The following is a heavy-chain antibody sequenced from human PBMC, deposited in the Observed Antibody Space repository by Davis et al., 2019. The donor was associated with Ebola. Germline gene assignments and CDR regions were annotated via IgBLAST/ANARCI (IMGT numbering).Heavy chain of an antibody. CDR3: ASHVVSTDAFDI. Sequence: SETLSLTCAVYGGSFSGYYWSWIRQPPGKGLEWIGYIYYSGSTYYNPSLKSRVTISVDTSKNQFSLKLSSVTAADTAVYYCASHVVSTDAFDIWGQGAMVTVSS. V-gene: IGHV4-34*09. CDR2: IYYSGST. J-gene: IGHJ3*02. D-gene: IGHD3-22*01. CDR1: GGSFSGYY.